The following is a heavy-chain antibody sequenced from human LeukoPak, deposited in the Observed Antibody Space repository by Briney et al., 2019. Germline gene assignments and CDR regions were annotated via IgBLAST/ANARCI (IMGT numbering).Heavy chain of an antibody. J-gene: IGHJ3*02. V-gene: IGHV3-48*01. CDR1: GFTLSNYS. Sequence: GGSLRLSCAVSGFTLSNYSMNWVRQAPGKGLEWISYISGSGFTIHYADSVKGRFTISRDNAKNSLYLQMNSLRAEDTAVYYCARGLGSGRHAFDIWGQGTMVTVSS. CDR2: ISGSGFTI. D-gene: IGHD3-10*01. CDR3: ARGLGSGRHAFDI.